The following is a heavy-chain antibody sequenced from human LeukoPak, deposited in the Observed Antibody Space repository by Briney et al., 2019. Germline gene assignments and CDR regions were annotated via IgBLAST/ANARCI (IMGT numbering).Heavy chain of an antibody. D-gene: IGHD1-1*01. Sequence: GASVKVSCKASGYTFTGYYMHWVRQAPGQGLEWTGWINPNSGGANYAQKFRGRVTMTRDTSNSTAYMDLSRLRSDDTAVYYCARDDDFVDYWGQGSLVTVSS. CDR1: GYTFTGYY. CDR3: ARDDDFVDY. V-gene: IGHV1-2*02. CDR2: INPNSGGA. J-gene: IGHJ4*02.